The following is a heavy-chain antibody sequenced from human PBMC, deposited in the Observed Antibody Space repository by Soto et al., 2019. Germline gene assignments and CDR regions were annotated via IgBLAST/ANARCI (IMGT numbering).Heavy chain of an antibody. CDR3: TTDGSVAGDDFDY. CDR1: YFTFSNAW. J-gene: IGHJ4*02. V-gene: IGHV3-15*07. Sequence: PLRLSCTASYFTFSNAWRNWVLKNPFKGLEFVGRIKSKTDGGTTDYAAPVKGRFTISRDDSKNTLYLQMNSLKTEDTAVYYCTTDGSVAGDDFDYWGQGTLVTVSS. D-gene: IGHD6-19*01. CDR2: IKSKTDGGTT.